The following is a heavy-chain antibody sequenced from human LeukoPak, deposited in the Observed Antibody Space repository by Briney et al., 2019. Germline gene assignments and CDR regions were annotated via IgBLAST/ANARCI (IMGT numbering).Heavy chain of an antibody. Sequence: SVKVSCKASGGTFSSYAISWVRQAPGQGLEWMGRIIPILGIANYAQKFQGGVTITADKSTSTAYMELSSLRSEDTAVHYCASDIPRITMVRGVMKAFDIWGQGTMVTVSS. V-gene: IGHV1-69*04. J-gene: IGHJ3*02. CDR3: ASDIPRITMVRGVMKAFDI. CDR2: IIPILGIA. D-gene: IGHD3-10*01. CDR1: GGTFSSYA.